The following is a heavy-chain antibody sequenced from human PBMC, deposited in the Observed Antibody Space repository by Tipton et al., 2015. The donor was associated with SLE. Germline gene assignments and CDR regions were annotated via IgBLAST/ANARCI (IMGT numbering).Heavy chain of an antibody. CDR2: IYYSGST. CDR1: GGSISSYY. CDR3: ARGGYYDSSGYFDY. J-gene: IGHJ4*02. V-gene: IGHV4-59*12. D-gene: IGHD3-22*01. Sequence: LRLSCTVSGGSISSYYWSWIRQPPGKGLEWIGYIYYSGSTNYNPSLKSRVTISVDRSKNQFSLKLSSVTAADTAVYYCARGGYYDSSGYFDYWGQGTLVTVSS.